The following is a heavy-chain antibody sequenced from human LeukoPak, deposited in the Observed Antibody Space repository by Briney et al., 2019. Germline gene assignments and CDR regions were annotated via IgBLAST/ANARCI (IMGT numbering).Heavy chain of an antibody. J-gene: IGHJ4*02. V-gene: IGHV1-46*01. Sequence: ASVKVSCKASGYTFTGYYMHWVRQAPGQGLEWMGIINPGGRSTSYAQKFQGRVTMTRDTSTSTVYMELSSLRSEDTAVYYCAREIGPIQLHLWGSAFDYWGQGTLVTVSS. CDR3: AREIGPIQLHLWGSAFDY. CDR2: INPGGRST. D-gene: IGHD5-24*01. CDR1: GYTFTGYY.